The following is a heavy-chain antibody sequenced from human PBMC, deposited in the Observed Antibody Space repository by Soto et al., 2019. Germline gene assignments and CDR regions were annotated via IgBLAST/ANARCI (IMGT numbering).Heavy chain of an antibody. CDR1: GFTFKSHW. D-gene: IGHD3-16*01. CDR3: ARGPFYVDV. Sequence: GGSLRLSCAASGFTFKSHWMHWVRQVPEKGLLWVARINGAGTSAYYADSVQGRFTISRDNAKNTLYLQMNSLGPEDTALYYCARGPFYVDVWGKGTTVTVSS. V-gene: IGHV3-74*01. J-gene: IGHJ6*04. CDR2: INGAGTSA.